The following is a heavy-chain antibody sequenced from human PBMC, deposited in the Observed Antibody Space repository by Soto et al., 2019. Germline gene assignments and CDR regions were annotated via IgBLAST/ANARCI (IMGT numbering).Heavy chain of an antibody. D-gene: IGHD3-22*01. CDR1: GFTFSSYE. V-gene: IGHV3-48*03. CDR2: ISSSGSTI. J-gene: IGHJ4*02. Sequence: EVQLVESGGGLVQPGGSLRLSCAASGFTFSSYEMNWVRQAPGKGLEWVSYISSSGSTIYYADSVKGRFTISRDNAKNSLYLQMNSLRAEDTAVYYCAREGITMIDLYFDYWGQGTLVTVSS. CDR3: AREGITMIDLYFDY.